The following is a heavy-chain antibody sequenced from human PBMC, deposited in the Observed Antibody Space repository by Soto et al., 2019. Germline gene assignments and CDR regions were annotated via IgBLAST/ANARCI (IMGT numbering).Heavy chain of an antibody. J-gene: IGHJ5*02. V-gene: IGHV5-51*01. Sequence: GGSLRLSCAASGFTFSSYAMSWVRQMPGKGLEWMGIIYPGDSDTRYSPSFQGQVTISADKSISTAYLQWSSLKASDTAMYYCARLFTGYSSSWYWFDPWGQGTLVTVSS. CDR2: IYPGDSDT. CDR1: GFTFSSYA. CDR3: ARLFTGYSSSWYWFDP. D-gene: IGHD6-13*01.